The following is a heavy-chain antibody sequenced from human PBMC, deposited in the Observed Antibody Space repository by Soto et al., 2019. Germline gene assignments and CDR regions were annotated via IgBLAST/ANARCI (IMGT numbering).Heavy chain of an antibody. D-gene: IGHD1-1*01. V-gene: IGHV3-30*18. Sequence: QVPLVESGGGVVQPGGSLRLSCAPSGFTFRAYGMNWVRQAPGKGLEWVAVISYDGKNEYYADSVKGRFSISRDSSKNTLYLQMNSLRAEDTAVYYCAKDLVAFTTGRRSPFGSWGQGTLVTVSS. J-gene: IGHJ4*02. CDR2: ISYDGKNE. CDR1: GFTFRAYG. CDR3: AKDLVAFTTGRRSPFGS.